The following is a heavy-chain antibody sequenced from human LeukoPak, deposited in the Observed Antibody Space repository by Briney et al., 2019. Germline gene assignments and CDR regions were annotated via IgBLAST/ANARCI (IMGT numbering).Heavy chain of an antibody. Sequence: SETLSLTCTVSGGSISSYYWSWVRQPPGKGLEWIGYIYYSGSTNYNPSLKSRVTISVDTSKNQFSLKLSSVTAADTAVYYCARGDDYFDYWGQGTLVTVSS. CDR2: IYYSGST. V-gene: IGHV4-59*01. J-gene: IGHJ4*02. CDR3: ARGDDYFDY. CDR1: GGSISSYY.